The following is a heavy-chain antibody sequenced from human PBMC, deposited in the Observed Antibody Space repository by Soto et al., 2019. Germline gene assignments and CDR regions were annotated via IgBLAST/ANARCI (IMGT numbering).Heavy chain of an antibody. V-gene: IGHV1-2*04. CDR1: GYTFTGYY. J-gene: IGHJ4*02. CDR2: INPNSGGT. Sequence: QVQLVQSGAEVKKPGASVKVSCKASGYTFTGYYMYWVRQAPGQGLEWMGWINPNSGGTNYSQKFQGWVTMTRDTSISTAYMELSRLKSDDTAVYYCARDLAVLIPAAPPGIDYWGQGTLVTVSS. D-gene: IGHD2-2*01. CDR3: ARDLAVLIPAAPPGIDY.